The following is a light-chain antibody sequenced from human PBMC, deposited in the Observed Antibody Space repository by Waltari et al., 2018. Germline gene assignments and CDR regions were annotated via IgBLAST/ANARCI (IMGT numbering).Light chain of an antibody. Sequence: QSVLTQPPSVSAAPGQQVTISCSGSISNIGENYVSWYQQLPGTAPKLPIHDDKERPSGIPDRFSASKAGSSATLGITGLQTGDEADYYCGTWDSSLSAAVFGGGTKVTVL. V-gene: IGLV1-51*01. CDR1: ISNIGENY. J-gene: IGLJ3*02. CDR3: GTWDSSLSAAV. CDR2: DDK.